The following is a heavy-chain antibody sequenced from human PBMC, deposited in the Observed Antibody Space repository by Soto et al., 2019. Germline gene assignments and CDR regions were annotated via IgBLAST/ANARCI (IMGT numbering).Heavy chain of an antibody. D-gene: IGHD2-2*01. Sequence: QVQLVQSGAEVKKPGSSVKVSCKASGGTFSSYTISWVRQAPGQGLEWMGRIIPILGIANYAQKFQGRVKITADKSTSTAYMELSSLRSEDTAVYYGASQYQLLWKESLDYWGQGTLVTVSS. CDR2: IIPILGIA. CDR3: ASQYQLLWKESLDY. J-gene: IGHJ4*02. V-gene: IGHV1-69*02. CDR1: GGTFSSYT.